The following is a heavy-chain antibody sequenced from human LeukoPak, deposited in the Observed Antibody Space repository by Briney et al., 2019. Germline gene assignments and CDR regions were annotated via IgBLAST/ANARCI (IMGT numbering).Heavy chain of an antibody. Sequence: GASVKVSCKASGYTFTSYGISWVRQAPGQGLEWMGWISAYNGNTNYAQKLQGRVAMTRDTSTSTVYMGLSSLRSEDTAVYYCARVRDGYNDAYDIWGQGTMVTVPS. D-gene: IGHD5-24*01. CDR1: GYTFTSYG. CDR3: ARVRDGYNDAYDI. CDR2: ISAYNGNT. J-gene: IGHJ3*02. V-gene: IGHV1-18*01.